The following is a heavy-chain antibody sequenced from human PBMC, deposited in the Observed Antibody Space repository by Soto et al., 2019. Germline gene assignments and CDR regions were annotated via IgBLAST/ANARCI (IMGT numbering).Heavy chain of an antibody. CDR1: GYSFTSYW. J-gene: IGHJ3*02. Sequence: PGESLKISCKGSGYSFTSYWIGWVRQMPGKGLEWMGIIYPGDSDTRYSPSFQGQVTISADKSISTAYLQWSSLKASDTAMYYCARQYAPGIAARDDAFDIWGQGTMVTVSS. V-gene: IGHV5-51*01. CDR3: ARQYAPGIAARDDAFDI. CDR2: IYPGDSDT. D-gene: IGHD6-6*01.